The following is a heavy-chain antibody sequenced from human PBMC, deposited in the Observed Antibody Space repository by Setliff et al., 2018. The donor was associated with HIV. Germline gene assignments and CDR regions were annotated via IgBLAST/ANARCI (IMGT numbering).Heavy chain of an antibody. CDR2: INHSGST. D-gene: IGHD3-22*01. J-gene: IGHJ4*02. V-gene: IGHV4-34*01. CDR1: GGSFSGYY. CDR3: ARAAIYYDSSGYRATPKYFDY. Sequence: SETLSLTCAVYGGSFSGYYWSWIRQPPGKGLEWIGEINHSGSTNYKPSLKSRVTILVDTSKNQFSLKLSSVTAADTAVYYCARAAIYYDSSGYRATPKYFDYWGQGTLVTVSS.